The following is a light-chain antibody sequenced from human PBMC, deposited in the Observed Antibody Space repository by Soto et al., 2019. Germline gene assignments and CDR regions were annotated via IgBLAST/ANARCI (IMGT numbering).Light chain of an antibody. V-gene: IGLV1-51*01. CDR2: DNN. CDR1: SSNIGNNF. CDR3: GSWDSSLTYV. Sequence: QSVLTQPPSVSAAPGQKVTISCSGSSSNIGNNFVTWYQQFPGTAPKLLIYDNNKRPSGIPDRFSGSQSGTSATLGITGLQTGDEAVYYCGSWDSSLTYVFGTGTKV. J-gene: IGLJ1*01.